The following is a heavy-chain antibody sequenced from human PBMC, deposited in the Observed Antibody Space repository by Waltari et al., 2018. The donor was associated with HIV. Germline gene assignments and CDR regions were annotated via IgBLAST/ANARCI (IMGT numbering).Heavy chain of an antibody. CDR2: IIPIFGTA. Sequence: QVQLVQSGAEVKKPGSSVKVSCQASGGTFSSYATSWVRQAPGHGLEWMGGIIPIFGTANYAQKFQGRVTITADESTSTAYMELSSLRSEDTAVYYCARPSHFWSGYSAYYYGMDVWGQGTTVTVSS. CDR3: ARPSHFWSGYSAYYYGMDV. V-gene: IGHV1-69*01. J-gene: IGHJ6*02. CDR1: GGTFSSYA. D-gene: IGHD3-3*02.